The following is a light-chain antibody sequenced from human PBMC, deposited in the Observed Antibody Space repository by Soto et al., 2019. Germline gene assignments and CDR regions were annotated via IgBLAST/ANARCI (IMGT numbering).Light chain of an antibody. V-gene: IGLV4-69*01. Sequence: QLVLTQSPSASASLGASVKLTCTLSSGHSSYAIAWHQQQPEKGPRYLMKLSSDGSHIKGDGIPDRFSGSSSGAERYLTTSSLQSEDEADYYCQTWDTGIRVFGGGTKVTVL. CDR1: SGHSSYA. CDR2: LSSDGSH. J-gene: IGLJ2*01. CDR3: QTWDTGIRV.